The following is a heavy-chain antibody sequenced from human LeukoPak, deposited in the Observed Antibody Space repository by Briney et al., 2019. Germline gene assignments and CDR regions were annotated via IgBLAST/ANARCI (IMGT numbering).Heavy chain of an antibody. CDR2: ISGSGGST. V-gene: IGHV3-23*01. Sequence: PAGSLRLSCAASGFTFSSYTMSWVPQAPGNELEWGSAISGSGGSTYYADSGKGRFTISRDNTKNTLYLQMNSLRDEDTAVYYCAKIRFLAGTTDCWGQATLVTVSS. J-gene: IGHJ4*02. D-gene: IGHD3-3*01. CDR3: AKIRFLAGTTDC. CDR1: GFTFSSYT.